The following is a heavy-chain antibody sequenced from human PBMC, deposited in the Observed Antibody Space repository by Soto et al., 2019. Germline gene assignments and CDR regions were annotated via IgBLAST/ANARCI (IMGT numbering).Heavy chain of an antibody. CDR1: GFTFSSYG. Sequence: GGSLRLSCAASGFTFSSYGMHWARQAPGKGLEWVAVIWYDGSNKYYADSVKGRFTISRDNSKNTLYLQMNSLRAEDTAVYYCARLGYSYGVNWFDPWGQGTLVTVSS. J-gene: IGHJ5*02. V-gene: IGHV3-33*01. D-gene: IGHD5-18*01. CDR3: ARLGYSYGVNWFDP. CDR2: IWYDGSNK.